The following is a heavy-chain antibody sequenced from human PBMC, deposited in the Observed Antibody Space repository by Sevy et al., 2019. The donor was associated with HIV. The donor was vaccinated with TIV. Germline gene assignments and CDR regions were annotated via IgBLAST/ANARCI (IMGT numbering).Heavy chain of an antibody. CDR3: ARQRGGWYXYXAXXX. CDR1: DVSISSGTNY. Sequence: SETLSLTCTVSDVSISSGTNYWGWIRQPPGKGLEWIGSIYYSGTTYYNPSLKSRVTMSADTSMNQFSLKLSSVTVADXAVYYCARQRGGWYXYXAXXXWGXGTMVTVSS. CDR2: IYYSGTT. J-gene: IGHJ3*01. V-gene: IGHV4-39*01. D-gene: IGHD6-19*01.